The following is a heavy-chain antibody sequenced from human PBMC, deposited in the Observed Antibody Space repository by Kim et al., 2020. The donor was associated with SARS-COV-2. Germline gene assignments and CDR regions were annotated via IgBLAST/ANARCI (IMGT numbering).Heavy chain of an antibody. Sequence: SETLSLTCAVSGGSISSGGYSWSWIRQPPGKGLEWIGYIYHSGSTYYNPSLKSRVTISVDRSKNQFSLKLSSVTAADTAVYYCAREVGYCSSTSCSGSSWFDPRGQRTLVTVSS. V-gene: IGHV4-30-2*01. CDR1: GGSISSGGYS. D-gene: IGHD2-2*01. CDR3: AREVGYCSSTSCSGSSWFDP. CDR2: IYHSGST. J-gene: IGHJ5*02.